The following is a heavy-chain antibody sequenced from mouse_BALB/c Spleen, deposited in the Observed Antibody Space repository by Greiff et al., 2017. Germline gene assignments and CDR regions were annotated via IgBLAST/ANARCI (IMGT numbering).Heavy chain of an antibody. Sequence: EVKLMESGGGLVKPGGSLKLSCAASGFTFSSYAMSWVRQTPEKRLEWVASISSGGSTYYPDSVKGRFTISRDNARNILYLQMSSLRSEDTAMYYCAKGRALDYAMDYWSQGTSVTVST. V-gene: IGHV5-6-5*01. CDR2: ISSGGST. D-gene: IGHD3-1*01. J-gene: IGHJ4*01. CDR1: GFTFSSYA. CDR3: AKGRALDYAMDY.